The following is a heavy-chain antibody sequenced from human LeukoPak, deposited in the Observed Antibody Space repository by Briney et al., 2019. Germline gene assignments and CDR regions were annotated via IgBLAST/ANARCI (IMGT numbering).Heavy chain of an antibody. Sequence: GGSLRLSCAASGFTFSSYGMHWVRQAPGKGLEWVAFIRYDGSNKYYADSVKGRFTISRDNAKNSLYLQMNSLRAEDTAVYYCVQYGPFRWGQGTLVTVSS. J-gene: IGHJ4*02. CDR1: GFTFSSYG. D-gene: IGHD3-10*01. V-gene: IGHV3-30*02. CDR3: VQYGPFR. CDR2: IRYDGSNK.